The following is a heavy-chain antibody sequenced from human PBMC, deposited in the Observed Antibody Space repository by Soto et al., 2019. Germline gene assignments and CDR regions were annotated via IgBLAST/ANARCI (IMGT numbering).Heavy chain of an antibody. CDR1: GYTFTSYY. J-gene: IGHJ4*02. CDR3: ARARFPLWLQSREFDY. V-gene: IGHV1-46*01. D-gene: IGHD5-18*01. CDR2: INPSGGST. Sequence: GASVKVSCKASGYTFTSYYMHWVRQAPGQGLEWMGIINPSGGSTSYAQKFQGRVTMTRDTSTSTVYMELSSLRSEDTAVYYCARARFPLWLQSREFDYWGQGTLVTVSS.